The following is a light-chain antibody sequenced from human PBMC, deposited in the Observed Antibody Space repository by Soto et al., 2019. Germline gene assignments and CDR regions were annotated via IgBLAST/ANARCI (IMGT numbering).Light chain of an antibody. Sequence: EIVLTQSPATLSLSPGERATLSCRASQSISSNYLAWYQQKPGQAPRLLIYDASSRATGIPDSFSGSGSGTDFTLTISRLEHEDLAVYYCQQYGYSHPWTFGQGTKVDIK. CDR1: QSISSNY. V-gene: IGKV3-20*01. CDR3: QQYGYSHPWT. CDR2: DAS. J-gene: IGKJ1*01.